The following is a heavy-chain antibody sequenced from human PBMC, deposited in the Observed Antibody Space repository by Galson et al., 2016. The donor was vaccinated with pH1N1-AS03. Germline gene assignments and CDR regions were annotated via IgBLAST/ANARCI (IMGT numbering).Heavy chain of an antibody. CDR2: ISYDGSNK. CDR3: ARDYIVGATRGAGTFDV. V-gene: IGHV3-30-3*01. J-gene: IGHJ3*01. CDR1: GFTFSDFA. D-gene: IGHD1-26*01. Sequence: SLRLSCAASGFTFSDFAMHWVRQAPGKGLDWVAVISYDGSNKYYEDSVKGRFTISRYSSKNTLYLQMNSLRPEDTAMYYCARDYIVGATRGAGTFDVWGHGTMVTVSS.